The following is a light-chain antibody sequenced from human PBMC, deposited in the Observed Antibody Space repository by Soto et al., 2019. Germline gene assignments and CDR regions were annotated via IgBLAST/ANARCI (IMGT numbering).Light chain of an antibody. CDR1: QSISIY. CDR2: GAS. V-gene: IGKV1-39*01. CDR3: PQYNNWPPIT. J-gene: IGKJ5*01. Sequence: DIQMTQSPSSLSASLGDRVTITCRASQSISIYLNWYQLQPGKAPNLLMYGASYLKSGVPTRFSASGSGTDFTLTISSLQSEDFALYFCPQYNNWPPITLGQGTRLEIK.